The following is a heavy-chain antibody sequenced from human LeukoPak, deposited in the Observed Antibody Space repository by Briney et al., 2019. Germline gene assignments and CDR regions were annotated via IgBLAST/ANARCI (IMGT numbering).Heavy chain of an antibody. CDR1: GFTFTSSA. CDR3: ARSEFEAFDM. J-gene: IGHJ3*02. Sequence: GGSLRLSCAASGFTFTSSAMTWVRQAPGKGLEWVSSINSNSNYMSYADSVKGRFTISRDNAKNSLYLQMTSLRAEDTAVYYCARSEFEAFDMWGQGTMVTVSS. CDR2: INSNSNYM. D-gene: IGHD3-10*01. V-gene: IGHV3-21*01.